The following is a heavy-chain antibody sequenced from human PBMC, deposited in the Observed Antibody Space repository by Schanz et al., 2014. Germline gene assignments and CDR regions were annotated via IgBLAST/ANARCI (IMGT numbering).Heavy chain of an antibody. CDR2: IRSDNNYI. CDR3: VREDMVRGTRAFDI. J-gene: IGHJ3*02. V-gene: IGHV3-11*06. D-gene: IGHD3-10*01. Sequence: QVQLLESGGGLFKPGGSLRLSCAGSGFTFADYYMTWIRQAPGKGLEWVSYIRSDNNYIYYADSVKGRFTISRDNAKNSLFLKMNSLTAEDTAVYYCVREDMVRGTRAFDIWGQGTMVTVSS. CDR1: GFTFADYY.